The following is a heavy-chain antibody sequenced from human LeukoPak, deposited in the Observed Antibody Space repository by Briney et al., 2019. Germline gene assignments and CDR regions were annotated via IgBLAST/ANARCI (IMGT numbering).Heavy chain of an antibody. CDR3: AKDVWWSVS. Sequence: SCKASGGTFSNHAMTWVRQAPGKGLEWVPAISANGVDTFYAPSVKGRFTISRDNSKNTLYLQINSLRAEDTAIYYCAKDVWWSVSWGQGTLVTVSS. V-gene: IGHV3-23*01. CDR2: ISANGVDT. D-gene: IGHD2-8*02. CDR1: GGTFSNHA. J-gene: IGHJ4*02.